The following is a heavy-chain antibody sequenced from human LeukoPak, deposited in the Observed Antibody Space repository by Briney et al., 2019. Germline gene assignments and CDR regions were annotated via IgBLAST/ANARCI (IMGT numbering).Heavy chain of an antibody. V-gene: IGHV3-21*01. CDR2: ISPSSSYI. Sequence: GGSLRLSCAASGFTFSNYSMNWVRQAPGKGLEWVSSISPSSSYIYYADSVRGRFTISRDNAKNSLYLQMSSLRAEDTAVYYCARDPSPILRRNYFDYWGQGTLVTVSS. D-gene: IGHD4-17*01. CDR3: ARDPSPILRRNYFDY. J-gene: IGHJ4*02. CDR1: GFTFSNYS.